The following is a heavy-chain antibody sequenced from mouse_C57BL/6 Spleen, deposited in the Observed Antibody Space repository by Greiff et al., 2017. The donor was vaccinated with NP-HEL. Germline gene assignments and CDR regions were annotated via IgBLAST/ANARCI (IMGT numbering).Heavy chain of an antibody. CDR3: ARASNYEGGGFAY. CDR1: GYTFTSYW. Sequence: QVQLQQPGAELVKPGASVKMSCKASGYTFTSYWITWVKQRPGQGLEWIGDIYPGSGSTNYNEKFKSKATLTVDKSSSTAYMQLSSLTSEDSAVYFCARASNYEGGGFAYWGQGTLVTVSA. D-gene: IGHD2-5*01. V-gene: IGHV1-55*01. CDR2: IYPGSGST. J-gene: IGHJ3*01.